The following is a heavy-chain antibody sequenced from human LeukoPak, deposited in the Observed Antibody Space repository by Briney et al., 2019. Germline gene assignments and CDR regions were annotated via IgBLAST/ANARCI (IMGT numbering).Heavy chain of an antibody. V-gene: IGHV3-23*01. J-gene: IGHJ4*02. CDR2: ISGSGGST. Sequence: GGSLRLSCAASGFTFSSYSMNWVRQAPGKGLEWVSAISGSGGSTYYADSVKGRFTISRDNSKNTLYLQMNSLRAEDTAVYYCAKSGSGRPYYFDYWGQGTLVTVSS. CDR3: AKSGSGRPYYFDY. D-gene: IGHD3-10*01. CDR1: GFTFSSYS.